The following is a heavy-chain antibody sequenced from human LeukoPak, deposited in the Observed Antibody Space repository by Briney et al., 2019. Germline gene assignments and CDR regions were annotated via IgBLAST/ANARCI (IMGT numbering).Heavy chain of an antibody. D-gene: IGHD6-19*01. CDR3: ARGAGWYEY. Sequence: SETLSLTCTVTGGSISNYYWSWLRQPPGKGLEWIGYLHYSGSTKYNASLKSRVTISLDTSKNQFSLKLSSVTAADTAVYYCARGAGWYEYWGQGTLVTVSS. CDR1: GGSISNYY. V-gene: IGHV4-59*01. J-gene: IGHJ4*02. CDR2: LHYSGST.